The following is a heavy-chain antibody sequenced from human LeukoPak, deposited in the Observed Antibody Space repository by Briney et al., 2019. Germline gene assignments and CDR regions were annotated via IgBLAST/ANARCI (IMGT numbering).Heavy chain of an antibody. CDR3: ASALGYSFDY. CDR1: LGSITGYL. Sequence: SETLSLTSTVSLGSITGYLWSSIRQPPRTGVGWIGYIYYSRSTNYNASLKSRVTISVDTPKNQFSLKLSSVTAADAAVYYCASALGYSFDYWGQGTLVTVSS. J-gene: IGHJ4*02. CDR2: IYYSRST. V-gene: IGHV4-59*01. D-gene: IGHD2-15*01.